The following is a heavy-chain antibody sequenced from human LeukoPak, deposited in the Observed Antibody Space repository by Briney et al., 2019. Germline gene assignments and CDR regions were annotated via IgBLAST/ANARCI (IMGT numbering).Heavy chain of an antibody. V-gene: IGHV3-21*01. CDR2: ISSSSSYI. J-gene: IGHJ5*02. CDR3: ARRRVGAANWFDP. D-gene: IGHD1-26*01. CDR1: GFTFSSYS. Sequence: PGGSLRLSCAASGFTFSSYSMNWVRQAPGKGLEWVSSISSSSSYIYYADSVKGRFTISRDNAKNSLYLQMNSLRAEDTAVYYCARRRVGAANWFDPWGQGTLVTVSS.